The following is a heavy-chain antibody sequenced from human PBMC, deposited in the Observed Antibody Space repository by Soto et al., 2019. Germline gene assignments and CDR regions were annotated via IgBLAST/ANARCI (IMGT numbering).Heavy chain of an antibody. J-gene: IGHJ5*02. CDR2: IYWDNDS. CDR1: GFSLTTSGVG. D-gene: IGHD2-8*02. Sequence: QITLKESGPTLLEPTQTLTLTCSFSGFSLTTSGVGVGWLRPAPGKALECLGIIYWDNDSRYNPSLKSRLSITKDTSKNQVVLTMTYMEPVDTAIYFCAHRVNYNSYWDVGWFDPWGQGTLVTVS. V-gene: IGHV2-5*02. CDR3: AHRVNYNSYWDVGWFDP.